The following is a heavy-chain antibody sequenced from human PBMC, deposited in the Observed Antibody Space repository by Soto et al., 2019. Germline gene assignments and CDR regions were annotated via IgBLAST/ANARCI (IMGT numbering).Heavy chain of an antibody. CDR2: IIPMIGAT. CDR3: ARYWGAGTLYGALDI. V-gene: IGHV1-69*06. J-gene: IGHJ3*02. D-gene: IGHD2-21*01. CDR1: GGTFSDFT. Sequence: QVQLVQSGSEVKKPGSSVKVSCKASGGTFSDFTLSWLRQAPGRGLEWMGGIIPMIGATNNAQKLKGRLTITADKARGTVYMALNSRRSDDRAVYSCARYWGAGTLYGALDIWGQGTEGTVS.